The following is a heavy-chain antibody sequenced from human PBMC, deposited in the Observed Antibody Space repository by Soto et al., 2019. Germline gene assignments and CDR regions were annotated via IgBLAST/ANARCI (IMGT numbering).Heavy chain of an antibody. Sequence: QIQLVQSGTEVKRSGASVKVYCKTSGYSFTTYGLSWVRQAPGRGLEWVGWISGYNGNTNYAQKFQGTVILTTDTPTTTGYMEIKSLSSYDTAVYYCVRDTYYYHSSGPAPFEYWGQGTQVTVSS. CDR1: GYSFTTYG. CDR3: VRDTYYYHSSGPAPFEY. CDR2: ISGYNGNT. V-gene: IGHV1-18*01. D-gene: IGHD3-22*01. J-gene: IGHJ4*02.